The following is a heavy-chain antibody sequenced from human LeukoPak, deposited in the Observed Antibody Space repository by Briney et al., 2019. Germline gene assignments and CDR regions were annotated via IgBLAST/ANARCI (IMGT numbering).Heavy chain of an antibody. CDR1: GFTFSDYY. CDR2: ISSSSSYT. Sequence: GGSLRLSCAASGFTFSDYYMSWIRQAPGKGLEWVSYISSSSSYTNYADSVMGRFTISRDNAKNSLYLQMNSLRAEDTAVYYCARATAYSSSWYNYWGQGTLVTVSS. D-gene: IGHD6-13*01. V-gene: IGHV3-11*06. J-gene: IGHJ4*02. CDR3: ARATAYSSSWYNY.